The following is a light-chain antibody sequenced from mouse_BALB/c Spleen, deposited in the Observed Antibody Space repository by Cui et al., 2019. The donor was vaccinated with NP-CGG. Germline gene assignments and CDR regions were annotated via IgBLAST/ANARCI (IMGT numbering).Light chain of an antibody. V-gene: IGLV1*01. CDR3: ALWYSNHWV. J-gene: IGLJ1*01. Sequence: QAVVTQESALTTSPGETVTLTCRSSTGAITTSNDANWVQEKPDHFFTGLIGGTNNRAPGVPARFSGSLIGDKAALTITGAQTEDEAIYFCALWYSNHWVFGGGTKLTVL. CDR2: GTN. CDR1: TGAITTSND.